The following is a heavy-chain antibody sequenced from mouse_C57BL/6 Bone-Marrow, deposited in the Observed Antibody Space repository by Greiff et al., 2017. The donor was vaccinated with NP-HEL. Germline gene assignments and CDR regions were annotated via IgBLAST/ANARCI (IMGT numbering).Heavy chain of an antibody. CDR1: GYTFTSYW. CDR2: IDPSDSYT. V-gene: IGHV1-50*01. D-gene: IGHD2-2*01. J-gene: IGHJ2*01. CDR3: ARSTMVTTGGPY. Sequence: QVQRKQNGAELVKPGASVKLSCKASGYTFTSYWMQWVKQRPGQGLEWIGEIDPSDSYTNYNQKFKGKATLTVDTSSSTAYMQLSSLTSEDSAVYYCARSTMVTTGGPYWGQGTTLTVSS.